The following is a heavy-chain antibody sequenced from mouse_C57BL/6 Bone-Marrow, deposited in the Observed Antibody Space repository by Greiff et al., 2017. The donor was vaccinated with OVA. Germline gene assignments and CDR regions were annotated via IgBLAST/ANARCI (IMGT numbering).Heavy chain of an antibody. CDR3: ASGYGGTPYFDY. Sequence: VKLQESGAELARPGASVKLSCKASGYTFTSYGISWVKQRTGQGLEWIGEIYPRSGTTYYNEKFKGKATLTADKSSSTAYMELRSLTYEDSAVYFCASGYGGTPYFDYWGQGTTLTVSS. CDR1: GYTFTSYG. V-gene: IGHV1-81*01. D-gene: IGHD2-14*01. J-gene: IGHJ2*01. CDR2: IYPRSGTT.